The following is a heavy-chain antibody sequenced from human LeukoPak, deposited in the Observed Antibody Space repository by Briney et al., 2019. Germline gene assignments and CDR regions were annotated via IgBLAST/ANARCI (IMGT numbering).Heavy chain of an antibody. CDR3: ARDGDGSGSTPSFDY. J-gene: IGHJ4*02. D-gene: IGHD3-10*01. Sequence: GGSLRLSCAASGFTFSSYSMNWVRQAPGKGLELGSSISSSSSYRYYADSVKGRFTISRDNAKNSLYLQMNSLRAEDTAVYYCARDGDGSGSTPSFDYWGQGTLVTVSS. V-gene: IGHV3-21*06. CDR2: ISSSSSYR. CDR1: GFTFSSYS.